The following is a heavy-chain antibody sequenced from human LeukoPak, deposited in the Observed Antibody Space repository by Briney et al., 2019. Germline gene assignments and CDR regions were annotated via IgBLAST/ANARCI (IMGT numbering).Heavy chain of an antibody. D-gene: IGHD4-17*01. V-gene: IGHV4-34*01. CDR1: GGSFSGYY. Sequence: SETLSLTCAVYGGSFSGYYWSWIRQPPGRGLEWIGEINHSGSTNYNPSLKSRVTISVDTSKNQFSLKLSSVTAADTAVYYCARAVTTPHDYWGQGTLDTVSS. CDR2: INHSGST. CDR3: ARAVTTPHDY. J-gene: IGHJ4*02.